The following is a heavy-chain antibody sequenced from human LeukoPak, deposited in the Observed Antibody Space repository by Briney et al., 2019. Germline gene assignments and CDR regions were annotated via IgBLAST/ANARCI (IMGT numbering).Heavy chain of an antibody. D-gene: IGHD3-10*01. J-gene: IGHJ4*02. Sequence: ASVKVSCKVSGYTLTELSTHWVRQAPGKGLEWMGGFDPEDGETIYAQKFQGRVTMTEDTSTDTAYMELSSLRSEDTAVYYCATWVWFGELLSDYWGQGTLVTVSS. V-gene: IGHV1-24*01. CDR1: GYTLTELS. CDR2: FDPEDGET. CDR3: ATWVWFGELLSDY.